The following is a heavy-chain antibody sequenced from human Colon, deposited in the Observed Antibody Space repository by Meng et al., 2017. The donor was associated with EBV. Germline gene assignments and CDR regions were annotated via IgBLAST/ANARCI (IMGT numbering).Heavy chain of an antibody. V-gene: IGHV4-34*01. D-gene: IGHD3-22*01. CDR2: IDDSGNI. Sequence: GQSQQRGAGLLQPSETLSLTCTVYGGPFSGFYWTWIRQSPGKGLEWIGEIDDSGNIIYNPSLKSRVTISGDTSKNQFSLNVSSVTAADTAVYYCARSRWLLLQLWGQGTLVTVSS. J-gene: IGHJ4*02. CDR3: ARSRWLLLQL. CDR1: GGPFSGFY.